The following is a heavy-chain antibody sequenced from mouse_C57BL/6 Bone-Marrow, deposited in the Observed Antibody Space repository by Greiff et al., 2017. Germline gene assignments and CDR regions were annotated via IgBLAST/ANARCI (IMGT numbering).Heavy chain of an antibody. J-gene: IGHJ2*01. CDR3: TTWGDYGFDY. CDR2: IDPENGDT. CDR1: GFNIKDDY. D-gene: IGHD2-4*01. Sequence: VQLQQSGAELVRPGASVKLSCTASGFNIKDDYMHWVKQRPEQGLEWIGWIDPENGDTEYASKFQGKATITADTSSNTAYLQLSSLTSEDTAVYYCTTWGDYGFDYWAKAPLSQSPQ. V-gene: IGHV14-4*01.